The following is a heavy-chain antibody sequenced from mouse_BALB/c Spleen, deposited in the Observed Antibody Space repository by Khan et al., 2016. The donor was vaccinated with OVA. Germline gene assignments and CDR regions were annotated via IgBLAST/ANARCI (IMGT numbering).Heavy chain of an antibody. CDR1: DYSITTDYA. CDR3: ARLGPGFSY. V-gene: IGHV3-2*02. CDR2: IVYRGST. J-gene: IGHJ3*01. D-gene: IGHD4-1*01. Sequence: EVQRQEPGPGLVKPSQSLSLTCTVTDYSITTDYAWNWIRQFPGNKLEWLGYIVYRGSTSHNPPLNSRISITRDTSKNQFFLQFNSVTTADTATVTCARLGPGFSYWGQGTLVTVSA.